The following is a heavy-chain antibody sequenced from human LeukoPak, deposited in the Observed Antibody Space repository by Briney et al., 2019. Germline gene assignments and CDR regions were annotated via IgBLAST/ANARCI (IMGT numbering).Heavy chain of an antibody. CDR2: IYSGGST. Sequence: PGGSLRLSCAASGFTVSSNYMSWVRQAPGKGLEWVSVIYSGGSTYYADSVKGRFTISRDNSKNTLYLQMNSLRAEDTAVYYCARDSNFWSGYYMDVWGKGTTVTVSS. V-gene: IGHV3-53*01. D-gene: IGHD3-3*01. J-gene: IGHJ6*04. CDR1: GFTVSSNY. CDR3: ARDSNFWSGYYMDV.